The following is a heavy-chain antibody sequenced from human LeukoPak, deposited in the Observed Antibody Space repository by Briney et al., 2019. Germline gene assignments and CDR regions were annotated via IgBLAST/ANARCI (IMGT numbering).Heavy chain of an antibody. CDR2: IRYDGSNK. CDR1: GFTFSSYG. Sequence: PGGSLRLSCAASGFTFSSYGMHWVRQAPGKGLEWVAFIRYDGSNKYYADSVKGRFTISRDNSKNTLYLQMNSLRAEDTAVYYCAKAAAGSQHSYYYYYYLDVWGTGTTVTISS. D-gene: IGHD6-13*01. V-gene: IGHV3-30*02. J-gene: IGHJ6*03. CDR3: AKAAAGSQHSYYYYYYLDV.